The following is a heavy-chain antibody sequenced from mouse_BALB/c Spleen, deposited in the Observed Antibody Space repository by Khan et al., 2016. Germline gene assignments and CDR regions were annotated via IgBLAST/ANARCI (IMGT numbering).Heavy chain of an antibody. J-gene: IGHJ3*01. CDR2: ISTYYGNT. CDR1: SYSFTAYA. D-gene: IGHD2-14*01. CDR3: ARGCYRKYEEWLDY. V-gene: IGHV1S137*01. Sequence: QVQLQEPGPELVRSRLSAKISCKGSSYSFTAYAMHWVKPSHAKSPAWNGVISTYYGNTNSNQKFKGKSTMTVDNASGAAYSESGRFTTADAAVPFCARGCYRKYEEWLDYWGQETLETV.